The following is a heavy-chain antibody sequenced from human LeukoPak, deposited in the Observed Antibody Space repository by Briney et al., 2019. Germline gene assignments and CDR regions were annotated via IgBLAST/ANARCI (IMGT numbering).Heavy chain of an antibody. J-gene: IGHJ5*02. CDR1: GGSISSYY. CDR3: ARGGYGSNWFDP. CDR2: IYYSGST. V-gene: IGHV4-59*08. D-gene: IGHD5-18*01. Sequence: PSETLSLTCTVSGGSISSYYWSWIRQPPGKGLEWIGYIYYSGSTNYNPSLKSRVTISVDTSKNQFSLKLSSVTAADTAVYYCARGGYGSNWFDPWGQGTLVTVSS.